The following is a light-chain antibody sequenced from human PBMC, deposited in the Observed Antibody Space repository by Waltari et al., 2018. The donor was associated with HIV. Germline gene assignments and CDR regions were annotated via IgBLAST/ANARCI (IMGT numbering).Light chain of an antibody. CDR2: GAS. CDR3: QQSYSHPRS. V-gene: IGKV1-39*01. CDR1: DSVRTY. Sequence: DTQLTQSPPSPSATAGDRFTVTCRASDSVRTYLNWYQEKPGKAPRLLIYGASSLQSGVPSRSSGRGSGTDFSLTISSLQPEDCAVYYCQQSYSHPRSFGPGSKVDIK. J-gene: IGKJ3*01.